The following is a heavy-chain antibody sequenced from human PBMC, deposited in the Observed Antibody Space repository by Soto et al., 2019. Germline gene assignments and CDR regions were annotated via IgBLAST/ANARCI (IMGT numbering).Heavy chain of an antibody. CDR1: GDTFSSHA. V-gene: IGHV1-69*13. CDR3: AREGSGYNF. J-gene: IGHJ4*02. CDR2: IIPIFDAR. D-gene: IGHD5-12*01. Sequence: SVKVSCKASGDTFSSHALSWVRQAPGQGLEWMGGIIPIFDARTYAQKFQGRVTITADESTSTGYMELISLRSDDTAVYYCAREGSGYNFWGQGTQVTVSS.